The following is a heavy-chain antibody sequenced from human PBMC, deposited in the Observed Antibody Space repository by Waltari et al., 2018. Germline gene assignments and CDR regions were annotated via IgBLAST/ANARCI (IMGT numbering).Heavy chain of an antibody. CDR2: SYSGGST. CDR1: GFTVSSNY. D-gene: IGHD2-2*01. J-gene: IGHJ4*02. CDR3: ARVRTPGYFDY. V-gene: IGHV3-53*01. Sequence: EVQLVESGGGLIQPGGSLRLSCAASGFTVSSNYMSWVRQAPGKGLEWVSVSYSGGSTYYADSVKGRFTIARDNSKNTLYLQMNSLRAEDTAVYYCARVRTPGYFDYWGQGTLVTVSS.